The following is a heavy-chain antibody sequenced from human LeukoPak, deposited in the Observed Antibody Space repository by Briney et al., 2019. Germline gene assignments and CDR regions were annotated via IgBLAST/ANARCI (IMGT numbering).Heavy chain of an antibody. CDR3: AKERCTNAVCYFGSGMDV. Sequence: PGGSLRLSCAASGFTFSSYAMSWVRQAPGKGLEWVSVISGSGGNTYYADSVKGRFTISRDNSKNTLYLQMNSLGAEDTAVYYCAKERCTNAVCYFGSGMDVWGQGTTVTVSS. D-gene: IGHD2-8*01. CDR2: ISGSGGNT. CDR1: GFTFSSYA. J-gene: IGHJ6*02. V-gene: IGHV3-23*01.